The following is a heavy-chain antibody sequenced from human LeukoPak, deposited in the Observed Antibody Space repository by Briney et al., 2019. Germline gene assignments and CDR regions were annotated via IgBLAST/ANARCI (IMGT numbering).Heavy chain of an antibody. CDR1: GFTFSSNW. CDR3: AKLLGTATRYDY. Sequence: GGSLRLSCATSGFTFSSNWMSWVRQAPGKGLEWVASINPDGRVKHHVDSVKGRFTISRDNAKNSLSLQMDTLTSEDTAVYYCAKLLGTATRYDYWGQGTLVIVSS. D-gene: IGHD1-1*01. J-gene: IGHJ4*02. V-gene: IGHV3-7*01. CDR2: INPDGRVK.